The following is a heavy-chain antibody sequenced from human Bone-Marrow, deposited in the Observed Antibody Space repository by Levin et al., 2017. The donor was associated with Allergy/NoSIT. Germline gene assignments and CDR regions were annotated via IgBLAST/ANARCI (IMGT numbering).Heavy chain of an antibody. V-gene: IGHV1-8*01. CDR3: GRDGAYGDYGLLAY. CDR2: MNPNNGNT. D-gene: IGHD4-17*01. J-gene: IGHJ4*02. Sequence: SGESLKISCKASGYTFTNYDVNWVRRATGQGLEWIGWMNPNNGNTRYAQKFQGRVTMTRDTSINTAYLELSSLTSEDTAFYYCGRDGAYGDYGLLAYWGQGTPVSVSS. CDR1: GYTFTNYD.